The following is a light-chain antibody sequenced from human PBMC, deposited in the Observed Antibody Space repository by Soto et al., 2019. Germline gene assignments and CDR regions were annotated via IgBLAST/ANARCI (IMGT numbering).Light chain of an antibody. CDR1: QSLLYNNTYND. CDR3: MQALQSLT. V-gene: IGKV2-28*01. CDR2: FGS. J-gene: IGKJ5*01. Sequence: EIVMTRSPLTLPVTHGEPASISCRSSQSLLYNNTYNDLDWYVQKPGQSPQLLIYFGSNRAPGVPDRFSGSGSGTDFTLKINRVEAEDVGTYYCMQALQSLTFGQGTRLEIQ.